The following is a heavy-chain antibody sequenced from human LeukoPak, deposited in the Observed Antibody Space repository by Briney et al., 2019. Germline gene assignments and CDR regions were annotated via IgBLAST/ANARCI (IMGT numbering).Heavy chain of an antibody. CDR1: GYTFTGYY. CDR2: INPNSGGT. D-gene: IGHD6-19*01. CDR3: ARQWLVQGIYYFDY. Sequence: WASVKVSCKASGYTFTGYYMHWVRQAPGQGLEWMGWINPNSGGTNYAQKFQGRVTMTRDTSISTAYMELSRLRSDDTAVYYCARQWLVQGIYYFDYWGQGTLVTVSS. J-gene: IGHJ4*02. V-gene: IGHV1-2*02.